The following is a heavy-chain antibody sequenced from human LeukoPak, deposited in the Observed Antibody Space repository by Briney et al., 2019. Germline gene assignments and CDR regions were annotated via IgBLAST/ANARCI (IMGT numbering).Heavy chain of an antibody. CDR1: GYTFTGYY. CDR2: INPNSGGT. D-gene: IGHD7-27*01. Sequence: ASVKVSCKASGYTFTGYYMHWVRQAPGQRLEWMGWINPNSGGTNYAQKFQGRVTMTRDTSISTAYMELSRLRSDDTAVYYCARDPGELYYFDYWGQGTLVTVSS. J-gene: IGHJ4*02. V-gene: IGHV1-2*02. CDR3: ARDPGELYYFDY.